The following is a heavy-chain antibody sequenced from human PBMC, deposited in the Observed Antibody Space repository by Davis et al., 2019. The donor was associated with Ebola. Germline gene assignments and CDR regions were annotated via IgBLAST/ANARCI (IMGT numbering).Heavy chain of an antibody. CDR1: GFTFSGSA. D-gene: IGHD3-16*02. CDR3: TRQVFIGSYYYGMDV. J-gene: IGHJ6*02. Sequence: GESLKISCAASGFTFSGSAMHWVRQASGKGLEWVGRIRSKANSYATAYAASVKGRFTISRDDSKNTAYLRMNSLKTEDTAVYYCTRQVFIGSYYYGMDVWGQGTTVTVSS. V-gene: IGHV3-73*01. CDR2: IRSKANSYAT.